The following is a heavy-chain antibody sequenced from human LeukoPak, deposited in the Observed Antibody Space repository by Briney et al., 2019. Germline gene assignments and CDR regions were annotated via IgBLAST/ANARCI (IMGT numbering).Heavy chain of an antibody. J-gene: IGHJ4*02. Sequence: SETLSLTCAVYGGSFSDYYWSWIRQPPGKGLEWIGEINHSGSTNYNPSLKRRVTISADPSKSHFSLKLSSVTAADTAVYYCARGRSLLMVYGMFRGFDYWGQGTLVTVSS. D-gene: IGHD2-8*01. V-gene: IGHV4-34*01. CDR1: GGSFSDYY. CDR2: INHSGST. CDR3: ARGRSLLMVYGMFRGFDY.